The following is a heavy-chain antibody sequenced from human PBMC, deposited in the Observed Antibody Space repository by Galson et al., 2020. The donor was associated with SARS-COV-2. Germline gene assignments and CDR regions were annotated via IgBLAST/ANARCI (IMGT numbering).Heavy chain of an antibody. V-gene: IGHV3-48*01. Sequence: GGSLRLSCAASGFTFSSYSMNWVRQAPGKALEWVSYISRSSRTLDSADSVKGRLPIPRDNAKNSLYRQMSSLRAEDTAVYYCAREQDYYYYYMDVWGKGTTVTMSS. CDR1: GFTFSSYS. CDR2: ISRSSRTL. CDR3: AREQDYYYYYMDV. J-gene: IGHJ6*03.